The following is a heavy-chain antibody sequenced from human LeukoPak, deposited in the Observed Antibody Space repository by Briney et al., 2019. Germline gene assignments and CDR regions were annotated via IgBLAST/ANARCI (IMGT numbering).Heavy chain of an antibody. CDR1: GGTSSSYA. D-gene: IGHD3-22*01. J-gene: IGHJ4*02. CDR2: IIPIFGIA. CDR3: ARDRYDSSGYYYEFDY. V-gene: IGHV1-69*04. Sequence: ASVKVSCKASGGTSSSYAISWVRQAPGQGLEWMGRIIPIFGIANYAQKFQGRVTITADKSTSTAYMELSSLRSEDTAVYYCARDRYDSSGYYYEFDYWGQGTLVTVSS.